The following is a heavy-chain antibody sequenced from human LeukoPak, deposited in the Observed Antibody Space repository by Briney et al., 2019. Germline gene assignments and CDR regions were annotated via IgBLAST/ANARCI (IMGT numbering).Heavy chain of an antibody. D-gene: IGHD6-6*01. Sequence: ASVKVSCKVSGYSLTELSMHWVRQAPGEGLEWMGGYDPEDSETIYAQKFQGRVSMTEDTYTDTAYMELSSLTSEDTAVYYCARVYSSSSGLVYYYYGTDVWGQGTTVTVSS. J-gene: IGHJ6*02. CDR1: GYSLTELS. V-gene: IGHV1-24*01. CDR2: YDPEDSET. CDR3: ARVYSSSSGLVYYYYGTDV.